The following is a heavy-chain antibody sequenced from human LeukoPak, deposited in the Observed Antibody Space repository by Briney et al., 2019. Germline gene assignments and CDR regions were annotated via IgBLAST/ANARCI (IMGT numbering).Heavy chain of an antibody. D-gene: IGHD3-22*01. CDR3: ARTPYYYDRSGYNWFDP. Sequence: ASVKVSCKASNYTFTSYGISWVRQAPGQGLEWMGWMNAYNGNTNYAQKLQGRVTMTTDTSTSTAYMELSSLRSEDTAVYYCARTPYYYDRSGYNWFDPWGQGTLVTVSS. J-gene: IGHJ5*02. CDR2: MNAYNGNT. CDR1: NYTFTSYG. V-gene: IGHV1-18*01.